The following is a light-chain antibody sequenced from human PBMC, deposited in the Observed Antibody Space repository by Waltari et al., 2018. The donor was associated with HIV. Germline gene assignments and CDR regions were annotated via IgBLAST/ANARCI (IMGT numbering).Light chain of an antibody. CDR3: QQYNNLPLT. CDR2: DAS. V-gene: IGKV1-33*01. J-gene: IGKJ3*01. Sequence: DIQMTQSPSSLSASVGDRVTITCQASQDINNYLNWYQQKPGKAPKLQIYDASNLETGVPSRFSGSGSGTDFSFTISSLQPEDIATYYCQQYNNLPLTFGPGTTVDLK. CDR1: QDINNY.